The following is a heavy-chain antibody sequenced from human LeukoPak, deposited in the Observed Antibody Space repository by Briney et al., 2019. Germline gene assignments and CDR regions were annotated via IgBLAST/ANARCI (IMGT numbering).Heavy chain of an antibody. CDR3: ASFPYGDYVGVAEARFDY. J-gene: IGHJ4*02. V-gene: IGHV1-69*05. CDR1: GGTFSSYA. D-gene: IGHD4-17*01. Sequence: GSSVKVSCKASGGTFSSYAISWVRQAPGQGLEWMGGIIPIFGTANYAQKFQGRVTITTDESTSTAYMELSSLRSEDTAVYYCASFPYGDYVGVAEARFDYWGQGTLVTVSS. CDR2: IIPIFGTA.